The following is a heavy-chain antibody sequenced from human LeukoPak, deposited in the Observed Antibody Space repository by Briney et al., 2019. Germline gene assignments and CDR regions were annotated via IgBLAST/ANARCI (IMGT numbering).Heavy chain of an antibody. V-gene: IGHV4-31*03. CDR3: ARGGDRSGYYYESYFDY. CDR2: IYYSGST. Sequence: SQTLSLTCTVSGGSISSGGYYWSWIRQHPGKGLEWIGYIYYSGSTYYNPSLKGRVTISVDTSKNQFSLKLSSVTAADTAVYYCARGGDRSGYYYESYFDYWGQGTLVTVSS. J-gene: IGHJ4*02. CDR1: GGSISSGGYY. D-gene: IGHD3-22*01.